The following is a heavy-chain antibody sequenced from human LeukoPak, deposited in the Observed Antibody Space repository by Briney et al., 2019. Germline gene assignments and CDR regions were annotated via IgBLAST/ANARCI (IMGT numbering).Heavy chain of an antibody. CDR1: GLTAADYG. J-gene: IGHJ4*02. CDR3: ASSATTGGGVGY. Sequence: PGGSLRLSCAASGLTAADYGMSWVRQAPGKGLEWVSSISSSSSYIYYADSVKGRFTISRDNAKNSLYLQMNSLRAEDTAVYYCASSATTGGGVGYWGQGTLVTVSS. CDR2: ISSSSSYI. V-gene: IGHV3-21*01. D-gene: IGHD2-8*02.